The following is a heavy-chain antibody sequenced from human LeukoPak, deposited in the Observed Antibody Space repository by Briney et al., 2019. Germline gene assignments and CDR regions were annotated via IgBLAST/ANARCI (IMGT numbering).Heavy chain of an antibody. CDR1: GGSFSTYY. D-gene: IGHD4-23*01. J-gene: IGHJ2*01. V-gene: IGHV4-34*01. CDR3: AREYDPVVSTDWYFDL. CDR2: INHSGST. Sequence: PSETLSLTCAVYGGSFSTYYWTWIRQPPGKGLEWIGEINHSGSTNYNPSLKSRVTISVDTSKNQFSLKLSSVTAADTAVYYCAREYDPVVSTDWYFDLWGRGTLVTVSS.